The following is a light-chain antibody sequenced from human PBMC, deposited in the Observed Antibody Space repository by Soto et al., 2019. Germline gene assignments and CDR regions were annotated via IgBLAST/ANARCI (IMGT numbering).Light chain of an antibody. Sequence: QSALTQPRSVSGSPGQSVTIPCTGTSSDVGGYNYVSWYQQHPGKAPKLMIYDVSNRPSGVSNRFSGSKSGNTASLTISGLQAEDEADYYFCSNAGSYSWVFGGGTQLTVL. CDR2: DVS. CDR1: SSDVGGYNY. J-gene: IGLJ3*02. CDR3: CSNAGSYSWV. V-gene: IGLV2-11*01.